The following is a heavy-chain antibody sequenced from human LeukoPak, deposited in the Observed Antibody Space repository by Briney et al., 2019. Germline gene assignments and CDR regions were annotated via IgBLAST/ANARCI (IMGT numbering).Heavy chain of an antibody. D-gene: IGHD5-24*01. CDR1: GFTFSSYA. J-gene: IGHJ4*02. Sequence: PGGSLRLFCAASGFTFSSYAMSWVRQAPGKGLELVSAISGSGGSTYYADSVKGRFTISRDNSKNTLYLQKNSLRAEDTAVYYWAKDLGATIRGNNFDYWGQGTLVTVSS. CDR3: AKDLGATIRGNNFDY. CDR2: ISGSGGST. V-gene: IGHV3-23*01.